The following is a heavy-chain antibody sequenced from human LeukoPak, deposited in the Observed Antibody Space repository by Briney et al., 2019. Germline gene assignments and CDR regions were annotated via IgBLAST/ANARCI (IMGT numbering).Heavy chain of an antibody. CDR1: GGSISSYY. CDR2: IYYSGST. J-gene: IGHJ4*02. Sequence: PSETLSLTCTVSGGSISSYYWSWIRQPPGKGLEWIGYIYYSGSTNYNPSLKGRVTISVDTSKNQFSLKLSSVTAADTAVYYCARDNLAAFDYWGQGTLVTVSS. V-gene: IGHV4-59*01. CDR3: ARDNLAAFDY. D-gene: IGHD1-14*01.